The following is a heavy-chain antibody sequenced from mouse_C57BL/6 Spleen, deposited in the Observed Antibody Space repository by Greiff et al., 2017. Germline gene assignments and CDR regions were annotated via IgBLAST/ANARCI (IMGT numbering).Heavy chain of an antibody. CDR1: GFSFNTYA. CDR3: GVDSSGAWFGC. D-gene: IGHD3-2*02. Sequence: EVKLMESGGGLVQPKGSLKLSCAASGFSFNTYAMNWVRQAPGKGLEWVARIRSKSNNYATYYADSVKDRFTISRDDSEGMLYLKMNNLKTDDTAMYYCGVDSSGAWFGCRGQGTLVTVST. CDR2: IRSKSNNYAT. J-gene: IGHJ3*01. V-gene: IGHV10-1*01.